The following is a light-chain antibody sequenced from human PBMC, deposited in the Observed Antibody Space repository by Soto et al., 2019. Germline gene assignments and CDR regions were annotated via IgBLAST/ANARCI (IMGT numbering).Light chain of an antibody. CDR3: AAWDDSLNGLV. V-gene: IGLV1-44*01. CDR2: VNN. J-gene: IGLJ3*02. CDR1: TSNIGSNI. Sequence: QSALTQPPSASGTPGRRITISCSGRTSNIGSNIVALYQHLPCTAPKLLIYVNNQRPSGVPDRFFGSKSGTSASLAISGLQPDDESHYYCAAWDDSLNGLVFGGGTQLTVL.